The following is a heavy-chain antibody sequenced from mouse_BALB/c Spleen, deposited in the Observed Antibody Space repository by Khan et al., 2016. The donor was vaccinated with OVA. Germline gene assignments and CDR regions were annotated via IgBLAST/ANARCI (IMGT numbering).Heavy chain of an antibody. CDR2: ICAGGST. CDR1: GFSLTSYG. D-gene: IGHD1-3*01. V-gene: IGHV2-9*02. CDR3: ARLEDI. Sequence: QIQLVQSGPGLVAPSQSLSITCTVSGFSLTSYGVHWVRQPPGKGLEWLGVICAGGSTNYNSALMSSLSISKDNSKSQVSLQMNSLQTDDTAMYYGARLEDIWGQGTTLTVSS. J-gene: IGHJ2*01.